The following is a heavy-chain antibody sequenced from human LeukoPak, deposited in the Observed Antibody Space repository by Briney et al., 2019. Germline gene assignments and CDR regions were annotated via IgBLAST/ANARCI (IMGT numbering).Heavy chain of an antibody. J-gene: IGHJ4*02. CDR3: ARDRQHLVDY. CDR1: GFTFRSYS. Sequence: GGSLRLSCAASGFTFRSYSMNRVRQAPGKGLEWVSSISSSSSYIYYAGSVKGRFTISRDNAKNSLYLQMNSLRAEDTAVYYCARDRQHLVDYWGQGTLVTVPS. D-gene: IGHD6-13*01. V-gene: IGHV3-21*01. CDR2: ISSSSSYI.